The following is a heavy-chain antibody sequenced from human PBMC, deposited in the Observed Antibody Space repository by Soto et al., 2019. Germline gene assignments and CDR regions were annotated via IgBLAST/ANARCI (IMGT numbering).Heavy chain of an antibody. J-gene: IGHJ6*02. D-gene: IGHD1-26*01. Sequence: GGSLRLSCAASGVPFSSYAMHLVRQAPGKGLEWVAVISYDGSNKYYADSVKGRFTISRDNSKNTLYLQMNSLRAEDTAVYYCAREKNSGSFYYYYGMDVWGQGNTVTVS. V-gene: IGHV3-30-3*01. CDR1: GVPFSSYA. CDR2: ISYDGSNK. CDR3: AREKNSGSFYYYYGMDV.